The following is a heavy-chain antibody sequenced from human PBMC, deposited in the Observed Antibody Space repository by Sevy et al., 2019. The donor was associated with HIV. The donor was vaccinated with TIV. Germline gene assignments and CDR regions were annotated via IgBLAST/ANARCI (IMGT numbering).Heavy chain of an antibody. D-gene: IGHD3-10*01. V-gene: IGHV3-30*18. J-gene: IGHJ4*02. Sequence: GGSLRLSCAASGFTFSSYGMHWVRQAPGKGLEWVAVISYDGSNKYYADSVKGRFTISRDNSKNTLYLQMNSLRAEDTAVYYCAKLYGSGSSLFDYWGQGTLVTVSS. CDR3: AKLYGSGSSLFDY. CDR1: GFTFSSYG. CDR2: ISYDGSNK.